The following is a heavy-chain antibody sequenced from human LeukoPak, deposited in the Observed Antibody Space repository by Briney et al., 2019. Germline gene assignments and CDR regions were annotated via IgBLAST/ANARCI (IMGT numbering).Heavy chain of an antibody. D-gene: IGHD7-27*01. J-gene: IGHJ2*01. V-gene: IGHV3-30*07. Sequence: DSVKGRFTVSRDNSKNTMYLQMNSLRAEDTAVYYCVRDLAAGEDFYFDLWGRGALVTVSS. CDR3: VRDLAAGEDFYFDL.